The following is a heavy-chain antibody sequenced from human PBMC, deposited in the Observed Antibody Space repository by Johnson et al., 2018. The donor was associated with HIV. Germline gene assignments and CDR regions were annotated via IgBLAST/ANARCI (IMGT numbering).Heavy chain of an antibody. V-gene: IGHV3-33*03. CDR1: GFTFSYYG. Sequence: QVQLVESGGGVVQPGKSLRLSCAASGFTFSYYGMHWVRQAPGKGLEWVAVIWYDGSNKYYADSVKGRFTISRDNAKRSLFLQMNSLRVEDTAVYFCGSLGDGHQKGAFEIWGHGTMVTVSS. D-gene: IGHD3-16*01. CDR2: IWYDGSNK. CDR3: GSLGDGHQKGAFEI. J-gene: IGHJ3*02.